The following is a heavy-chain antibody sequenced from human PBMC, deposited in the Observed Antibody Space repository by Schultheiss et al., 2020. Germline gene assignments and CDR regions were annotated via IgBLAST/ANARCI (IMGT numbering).Heavy chain of an antibody. CDR1: GFTFSSYT. J-gene: IGHJ6*03. Sequence: GGSLRLSCAASGFTFSSYTMNWVRQAPGKGLEWVSSISSSSSYIYHADSLKGRFTISRDNSKNTLYLQMNSLRAEDTAVYYCAKGSENYYSYYMDVWGKGTTVTVSS. V-gene: IGHV3-21*04. CDR3: AKGSENYYSYYMDV. CDR2: ISSSSSYI.